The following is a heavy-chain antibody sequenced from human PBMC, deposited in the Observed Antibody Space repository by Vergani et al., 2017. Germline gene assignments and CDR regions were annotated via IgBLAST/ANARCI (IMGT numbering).Heavy chain of an antibody. Sequence: EVQLLESGGDLVQPGGSLRLSCAASGFTFNHYAMNWVRQAPGKGLEWVSGISGSGGSTYYAGSVKGRFTISRDSSKNTLYLQMNSLSAGDTAVYYCAKANPRNSGYVYLYYYHAMDVWGKGTTVTVSS. CDR3: AKANPRNSGYVYLYYYHAMDV. CDR1: GFTFNHYA. V-gene: IGHV3-23*01. CDR2: ISGSGGST. D-gene: IGHD5-12*01. J-gene: IGHJ6*04.